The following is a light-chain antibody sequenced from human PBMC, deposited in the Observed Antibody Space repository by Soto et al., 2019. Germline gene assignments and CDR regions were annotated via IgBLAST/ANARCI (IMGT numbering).Light chain of an antibody. J-gene: IGLJ1*01. V-gene: IGLV2-14*01. CDR3: SSYTSSDTYV. Sequence: QSVLTQPASVSGSPGQSITISCTGTSSDVGVYKFVSWYQQHPGKAPKLMIFDVSNRPSGISNRFSGSKSGNTASLTISGLQAADEGDYYCSSYTSSDTYVFGTGTKLTVL. CDR2: DVS. CDR1: SSDVGVYKF.